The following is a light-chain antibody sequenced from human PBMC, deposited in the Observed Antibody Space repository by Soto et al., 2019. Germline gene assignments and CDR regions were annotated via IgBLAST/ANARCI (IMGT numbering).Light chain of an antibody. CDR1: QSVSSY. V-gene: IGKV3-11*01. J-gene: IGKJ5*01. CDR2: DAS. CDR3: QQRSNWSPPA. Sequence: DIVLTQSPATLSLSPGERATLSCRASQSVSSYLAWYQQKPGQAPRLLIYDASNRATGIPARVSGSGSGTDFTLTISSLEPEDFAVYYCQQRSNWSPPAFGQGTRLEIK.